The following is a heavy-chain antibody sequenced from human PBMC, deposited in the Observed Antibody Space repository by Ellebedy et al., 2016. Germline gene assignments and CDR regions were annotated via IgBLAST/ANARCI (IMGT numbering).Heavy chain of an antibody. CDR2: TYYNSKWYN. V-gene: IGHV6-1*01. CDR1: GDSVSINSGG. Sequence: SQTLSLTCAISGDSVSINSGGWNWIRQSPSRGLGWLGRTYYNSKWYNDYAVSVKSRITVNPDTSKNQFSLQLNSVTPEDTAVYYCATGWLRSGFDSWGQGTLVTISS. CDR3: ATGWLRSGFDS. J-gene: IGHJ4*02. D-gene: IGHD5-12*01.